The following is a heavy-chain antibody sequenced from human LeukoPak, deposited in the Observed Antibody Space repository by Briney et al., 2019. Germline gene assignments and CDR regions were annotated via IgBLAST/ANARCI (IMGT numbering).Heavy chain of an antibody. V-gene: IGHV3-48*03. CDR1: GFTFSSYE. J-gene: IGHJ6*04. D-gene: IGHD3-10*02. Sequence: AGGSLRLSCAASGFTFSSYEMNWARQAPGKGLEWVSYISSSGSTIYYADSVKGRFTISRDNAKNSLYLQTNSLRAEDTAVYYCAELGITMIGGVWGKGTTVTISS. CDR2: ISSSGSTI. CDR3: AELGITMIGGV.